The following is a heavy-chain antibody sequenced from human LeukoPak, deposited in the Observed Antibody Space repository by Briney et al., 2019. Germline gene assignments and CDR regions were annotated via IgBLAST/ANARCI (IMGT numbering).Heavy chain of an antibody. CDR2: ISAYSGNT. D-gene: IGHD6-19*01. V-gene: IGHV1-18*01. J-gene: IGHJ4*02. Sequence: ASVKVSCKASGYIFTNYGISWLRQAPGQGLEWVGWISAYSGNTNYVQKFQGRVTMSTDTSTSTAYMELRSLRSDDTAVYYCARGTSSGWYDYWGQGTLVTVSS. CDR3: ARGTSSGWYDY. CDR1: GYIFTNYG.